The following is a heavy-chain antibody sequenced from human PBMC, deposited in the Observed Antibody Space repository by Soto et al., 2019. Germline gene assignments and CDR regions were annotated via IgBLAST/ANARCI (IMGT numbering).Heavy chain of an antibody. CDR3: ARPGKWELLEADY. CDR2: IYPGDSDT. V-gene: IGHV5-51*01. D-gene: IGHD1-26*01. CDR1: GYSFTSYW. Sequence: LKISCKGSGYSFTSYWIGWVRQMPGKGLEWMGIIYPGDSDTRYSPSFQGQVTISADKSISTAYLQWSSLKASDTAMYYCARPGKWELLEADYWGQGTLVTVSS. J-gene: IGHJ4*02.